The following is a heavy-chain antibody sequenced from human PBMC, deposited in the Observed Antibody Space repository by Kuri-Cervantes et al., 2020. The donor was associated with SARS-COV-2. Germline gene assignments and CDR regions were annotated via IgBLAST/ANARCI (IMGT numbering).Heavy chain of an antibody. CDR1: GFTFSSYG. D-gene: IGHD6-19*01. CDR3: ARDLVVSSGRDYYMDV. V-gene: IGHV3-33*01. CDR2: IWYDGSNK. Sequence: GESLKISCAASGFTFSSYGMHWVRQAPGKGLEWVAVIWYDGSNKYYADSVKGRFTISRDNSKNTLYLQMNSLRAEDTAVYYCARDLVVSSGRDYYMDVWGKGTTVTVYS. J-gene: IGHJ6*03.